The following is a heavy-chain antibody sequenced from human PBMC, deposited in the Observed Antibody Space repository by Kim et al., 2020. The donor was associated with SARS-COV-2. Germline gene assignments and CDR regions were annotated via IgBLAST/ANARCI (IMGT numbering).Heavy chain of an antibody. D-gene: IGHD3-9*01. J-gene: IGHJ4*02. Sequence: RFTISRDNSKNTLYLQMNSLRAEDTAVYYCAREWRAYFDWLLSPPGYFDYWGQGTLVTVSS. CDR3: AREWRAYFDWLLSPPGYFDY. V-gene: IGHV3-30*01.